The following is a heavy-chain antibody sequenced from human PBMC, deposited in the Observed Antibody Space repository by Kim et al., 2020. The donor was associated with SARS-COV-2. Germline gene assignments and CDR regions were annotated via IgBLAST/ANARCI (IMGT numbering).Heavy chain of an antibody. Sequence: GESLKISCKGSGYNFTTYWIDWVRQMPGKGLEWMGIIYPGDSDTRYSPSFQGQVTISVDKSISTAYLQWSSLRASDTAMYYCARRYSYGSSAVFHFWGQGTMVTVSS. CDR1: GYNFTTYW. D-gene: IGHD3-22*01. V-gene: IGHV5-51*01. J-gene: IGHJ3*01. CDR2: IYPGDSDT. CDR3: ARRYSYGSSAVFHF.